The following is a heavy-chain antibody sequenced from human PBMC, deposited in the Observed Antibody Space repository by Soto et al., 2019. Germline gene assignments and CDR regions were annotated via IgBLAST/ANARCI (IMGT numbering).Heavy chain of an antibody. CDR2: VNHSGST. CDR1: GGSFGGYY. D-gene: IGHD6-13*01. J-gene: IGHJ6*02. V-gene: IGHV4-34*01. Sequence: SETLSLTCAVYGGSFGGYYWSWIRLPPGKGLEGIGEVNHSGSTNYNQSLKSRFTISVATSKNNFSRKRSSVTAADTAVYYCARGKADGSSSYYYYYGMDVWGQGTTVTVSS. CDR3: ARGKADGSSSYYYYYGMDV.